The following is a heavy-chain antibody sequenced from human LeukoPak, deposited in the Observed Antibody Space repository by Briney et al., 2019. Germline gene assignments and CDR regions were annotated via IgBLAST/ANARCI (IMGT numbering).Heavy chain of an antibody. CDR3: AKRGVVIRVILVGFHKQAYYFDS. CDR1: GITLSNYG. V-gene: IGHV3-23*01. Sequence: GGSLRLSCAVSGITLSNYGMSWVRQAPGKGLEWVAGISDSGGSTNYADSVKGRFTISRDNAKNTLYLQMNSLRAEDTAVYFCAKRGVVIRVILVGFHKQAYYFDSWGQGALVAVSS. D-gene: IGHD3-10*01. CDR2: ISDSGGST. J-gene: IGHJ4*02.